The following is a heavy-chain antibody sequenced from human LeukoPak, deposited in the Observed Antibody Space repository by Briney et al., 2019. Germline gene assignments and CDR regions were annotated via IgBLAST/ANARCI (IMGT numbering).Heavy chain of an antibody. Sequence: GALRLSCVASGITFSNYAVSWVRQAPEKGLDWVSVISGSAHKIRYADSVKGRFTISRDNSENIVYLQMNNLRVEDTAVYYCAGRPAGYSSGYIHWGQGTLVTVSS. V-gene: IGHV3-23*01. D-gene: IGHD5-18*01. CDR3: AGRPAGYSSGYIH. J-gene: IGHJ4*02. CDR1: GITFSNYA. CDR2: ISGSAHKI.